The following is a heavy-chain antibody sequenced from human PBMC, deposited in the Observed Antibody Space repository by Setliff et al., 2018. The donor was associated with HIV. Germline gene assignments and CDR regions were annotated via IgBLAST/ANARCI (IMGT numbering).Heavy chain of an antibody. V-gene: IGHV3-23*01. CDR1: GFTFSSYA. CDR3: AKVRWFGELSPFDY. J-gene: IGHJ4*02. Sequence: GGSLRLSCAASGFTFSSYAMSWVRQAPGKGLEWISAFRSSGDIKYYADSVRGRFTISSDNSKNTLYLQMNSLRAEDTAVYYCAKVRWFGELSPFDYWGQGTLVTVSS. D-gene: IGHD3-10*01. CDR2: FRSSGDIK.